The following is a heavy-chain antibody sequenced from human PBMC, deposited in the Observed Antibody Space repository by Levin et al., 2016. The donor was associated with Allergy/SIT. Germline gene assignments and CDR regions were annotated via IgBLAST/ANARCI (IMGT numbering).Heavy chain of an antibody. V-gene: IGHV5-51*01. Sequence: VRQMPGKGLEWMGIIYPGDSDTRYSPSFQGQVTISADKSISTAYLQWSSLKASDTAMYYCARRAGEKYYDYVWAQDYYYYGMDVWGQGTTVTVSS. CDR3: ARRAGEKYYDYVWAQDYYYYGMDV. D-gene: IGHD3-16*01. CDR2: IYPGDSDT. J-gene: IGHJ6*02.